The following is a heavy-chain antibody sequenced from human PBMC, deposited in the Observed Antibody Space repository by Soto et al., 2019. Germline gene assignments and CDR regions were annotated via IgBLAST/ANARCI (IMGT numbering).Heavy chain of an antibody. CDR3: ARHRAPIVVVPAANYYYYYMDV. D-gene: IGHD2-2*01. CDR1: GGSISSSSYY. Sequence: SETLSLTCTVSGGSISSSSYYWGWIRQPPGKGLEWIGSIYYSGSTYYNPSLKSRVTISGDTSKNQFSLKLSSVTAADTAVYYCARHRAPIVVVPAANYYYYYMDVWGKGTTVTVSS. J-gene: IGHJ6*03. CDR2: IYYSGST. V-gene: IGHV4-39*01.